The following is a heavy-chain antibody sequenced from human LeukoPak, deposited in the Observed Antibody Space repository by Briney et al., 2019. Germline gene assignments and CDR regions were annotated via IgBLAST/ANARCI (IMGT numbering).Heavy chain of an antibody. V-gene: IGHV4-39*01. Sequence: SETLSLTCTVSGGSISSSGYYWGWIRQPPGKVLEWIACFCYSGRTYYNPSLKSRVSISVDTSQNQPPLKLSSLTAADTAVYYCARHEYSGSYYGLSWFDPWGQGTLVTVSS. CDR2: FCYSGRT. CDR3: ARHEYSGSYYGLSWFDP. J-gene: IGHJ5*02. D-gene: IGHD1-26*01. CDR1: GGSISSSGYY.